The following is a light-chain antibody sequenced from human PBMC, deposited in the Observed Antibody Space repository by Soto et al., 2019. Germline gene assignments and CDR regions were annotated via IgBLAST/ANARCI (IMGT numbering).Light chain of an antibody. V-gene: IGKV3-15*01. J-gene: IGKJ4*01. CDR2: VAS. CDR3: QQYNVWPLT. CDR1: QSVSSN. Sequence: EIVMTQSPATLSVSPGERATLSCRASQSVSSNFAWYQQKPGQTPNLLIYVASTRATGIPARFSGSGSGTEFTLTISSLQSEDFAVYYCQQYNVWPLTFGGGTKVEFK.